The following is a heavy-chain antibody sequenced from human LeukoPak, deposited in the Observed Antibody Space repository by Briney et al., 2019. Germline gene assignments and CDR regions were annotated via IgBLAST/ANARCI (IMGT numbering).Heavy chain of an antibody. J-gene: IGHJ4*02. CDR1: GFTFSSYE. CDR3: AKGPLVQFDY. Sequence: PGGSLRLSCAASGFTFSSYEMNWVRQAPGKGLKWVSAINGNGGNTYYAASVKGRFTISRDNSKNTLYLQMNSLRAEDTAVYYCAKGPLVQFDYWGQGTLVTVSS. D-gene: IGHD3-10*01. V-gene: IGHV3-23*01. CDR2: INGNGGNT.